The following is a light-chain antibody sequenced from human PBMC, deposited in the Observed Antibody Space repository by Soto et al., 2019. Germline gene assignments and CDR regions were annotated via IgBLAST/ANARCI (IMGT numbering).Light chain of an antibody. Sequence: DIHMTQSPSSLSSSLGYRFTITFRASLPISNYLAWYQQKPGKAPKLLIYKASSLESGVPSRFSGSGSGTEFTLTISSLQPDDFATYYCQQYNSYWTFGQGTKVDIK. CDR3: QQYNSYWT. CDR1: LPISNY. J-gene: IGKJ1*01. V-gene: IGKV1-5*03. CDR2: KAS.